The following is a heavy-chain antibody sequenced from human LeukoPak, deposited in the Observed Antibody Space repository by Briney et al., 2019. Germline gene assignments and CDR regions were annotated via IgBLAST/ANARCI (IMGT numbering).Heavy chain of an antibody. CDR3: ARDKGPGGFPYYSGMDV. D-gene: IGHD3-10*01. V-gene: IGHV3-30*04. CDR1: GFTFSSYA. J-gene: IGHJ6*04. Sequence: PGGSLRLSCAASGFTFSSYAMHWVRQAPGKGLEWVAVISYDGSNKYYADSVKGRFTISRDNSKNTLYLQMNSLRAEDTAVYYCARDKGPGGFPYYSGMDVWGKGTTVTVSS. CDR2: ISYDGSNK.